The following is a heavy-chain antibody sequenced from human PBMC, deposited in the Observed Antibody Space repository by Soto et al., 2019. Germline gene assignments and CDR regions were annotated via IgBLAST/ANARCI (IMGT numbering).Heavy chain of an antibody. Sequence: EVQLVESGGGLVQPGGSLRLSCAASGFGVSNNYMSWVRQAPGKGLEWVSAINSGGNTYYADSVKGRFTISRDNSKNTVYLQMNSVGAEDTAVYYCARGGYSSGYGEYCYYGMDVWGQGTTVTVSS. V-gene: IGHV3-66*01. J-gene: IGHJ6*02. CDR1: GFGVSNNY. CDR3: ARGGYSSGYGEYCYYGMDV. D-gene: IGHD5-12*01. CDR2: INSGGNT.